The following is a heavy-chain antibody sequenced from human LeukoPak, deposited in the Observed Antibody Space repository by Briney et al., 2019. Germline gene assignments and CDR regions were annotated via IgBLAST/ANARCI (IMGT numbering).Heavy chain of an antibody. CDR1: GYTFTSYG. CDR2: ISAYNGNT. J-gene: IGHJ4*02. Sequence: ASVKVSCKASGYTFTSYGISWVRQAPGQGLEWMEWISAYNGNTNYAQKLQGRVTMTTDTSTSTAYMELRSLRSDDAAVYYCARDSPYDYVWGSYRFDYWGQGTLVTVSS. D-gene: IGHD3-16*02. CDR3: ARDSPYDYVWGSYRFDY. V-gene: IGHV1-18*01.